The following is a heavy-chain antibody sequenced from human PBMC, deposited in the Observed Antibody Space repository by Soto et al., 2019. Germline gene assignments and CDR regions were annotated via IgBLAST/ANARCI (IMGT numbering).Heavy chain of an antibody. CDR1: GYTFTSYA. V-gene: IGHV1-3*01. Sequence: ASVKVSCKASGYTFTSYAMHWVRQAPGQRLEWMGWINAGNGNTKYSQKFQGRVTITRDTSASTAYMELSSLRSEDTAVYYCARDSGVGAIYGAALDICGQGTMVTVSS. CDR2: INAGNGNT. J-gene: IGHJ3*02. D-gene: IGHD1-26*01. CDR3: ARDSGVGAIYGAALDI.